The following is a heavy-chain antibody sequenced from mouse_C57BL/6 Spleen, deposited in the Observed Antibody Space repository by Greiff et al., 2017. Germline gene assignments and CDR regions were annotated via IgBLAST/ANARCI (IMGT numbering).Heavy chain of an antibody. CDR1: GYTFTDYN. D-gene: IGHD2-5*01. J-gene: IGHJ1*03. Sequence: VQLKQSGPELVKPGASVKIPCKASGYTFTDYNMDWVKQSHGKSLEWIGDINPNNGGTIYNQKFKGKATLTVDKSSSTAYMELRSLTSEDTAVYYCASAPYYSNPHWYFDVWGTGTTVTVSS. V-gene: IGHV1-18*01. CDR2: INPNNGGT. CDR3: ASAPYYSNPHWYFDV.